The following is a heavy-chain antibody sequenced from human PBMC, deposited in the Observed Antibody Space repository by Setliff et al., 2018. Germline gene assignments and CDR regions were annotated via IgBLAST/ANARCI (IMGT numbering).Heavy chain of an antibody. J-gene: IGHJ3*02. CDR3: ARKGISALSGAFDM. CDR1: GGSISNYY. V-gene: IGHV4-4*07. CDR2: IYTSGST. D-gene: IGHD1-26*01. Sequence: PSETLSLTCTVTGGSISNYYWSWIRQPAGKGLEWIGRIYTSGSTNYNPSLKSRVTMSVDTSKNQFSLKLSSVTAADTAVYYCARKGISALSGAFDMWGQGTMVTVSS.